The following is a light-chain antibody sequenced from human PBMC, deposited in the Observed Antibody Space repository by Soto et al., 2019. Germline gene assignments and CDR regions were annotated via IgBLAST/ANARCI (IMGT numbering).Light chain of an antibody. V-gene: IGKV3-20*01. CDR3: QQYGNSRA. CDR2: GAS. J-gene: IGKJ1*01. CDR1: QSVSSGY. Sequence: EIVLTQSPGTLSLSPGERATLSCRASQSVSSGYLAWYQLKPGQAPRLLIYGASSRATGIPDRFSGSGSGTDFTLTINRLETEDFAVYYCQQYGNSRAFGQGTKVEIK.